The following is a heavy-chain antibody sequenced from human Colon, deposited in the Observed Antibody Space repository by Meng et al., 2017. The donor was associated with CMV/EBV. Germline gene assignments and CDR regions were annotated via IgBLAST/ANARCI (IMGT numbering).Heavy chain of an antibody. CDR3: ARDGGLGDDAFDI. CDR1: GGSFSGYY. J-gene: IGHJ3*02. CDR2: INHSGST. D-gene: IGHD3-10*01. Sequence: SETLSLTCAVYGGSFSGYYWSWIRQPPGKGLEWIGAINHSGSTNYNPSLKSRVTISVDTSKNQFSLKLSSVTAADTAVYYCARDGGLGDDAFDIWGQGTMVTVSS. V-gene: IGHV4-34*01.